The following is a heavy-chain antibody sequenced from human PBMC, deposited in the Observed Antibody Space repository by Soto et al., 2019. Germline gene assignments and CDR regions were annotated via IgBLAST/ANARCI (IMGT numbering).Heavy chain of an antibody. D-gene: IGHD3-9*01. Sequence: SVKVSCKASGGTFSSYAISWVRQAPGQGLEWMGGIIPIFGTANYAQKFQGRVTITADKSTSTAYMELSSLRSEDTAVYYCARPGFDWLLPHAAFDIWGQGTMVTVSS. V-gene: IGHV1-69*06. J-gene: IGHJ3*02. CDR1: GGTFSSYA. CDR3: ARPGFDWLLPHAAFDI. CDR2: IIPIFGTA.